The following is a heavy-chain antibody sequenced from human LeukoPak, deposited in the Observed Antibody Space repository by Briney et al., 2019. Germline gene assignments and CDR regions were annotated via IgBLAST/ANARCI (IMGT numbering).Heavy chain of an antibody. D-gene: IGHD1-26*01. Sequence: PSETLSLTCTVSGGSITSGTYYWSWLRQPAGKGLEWIGRIYSTGSTNYNPPLKNRVSISLDRSRDQFSLTLTSVTAADTAMYYCARGVGSSESNWFDPWGQGTLATVSS. CDR1: GGSITSGTYY. CDR2: IYSTGST. CDR3: ARGVGSSESNWFDP. V-gene: IGHV4-61*02. J-gene: IGHJ5*02.